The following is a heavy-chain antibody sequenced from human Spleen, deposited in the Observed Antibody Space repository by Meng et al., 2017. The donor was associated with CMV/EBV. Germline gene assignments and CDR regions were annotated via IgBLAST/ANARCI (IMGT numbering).Heavy chain of an antibody. V-gene: IGHV4-34*01. CDR3: ARGPWEGLLRSYYYYGMDV. Sequence: SETLSLTCAVYGGSFSGYYWSWIRQPPGKGLEWIGEINHSGSTNYNPSLKSRVTISVDTSKNQFSLKLSSVTAADTAVYYCARGPWEGLLRSYYYYGMDVWGQGTTVTVSS. CDR1: GGSFSGYY. J-gene: IGHJ6*02. D-gene: IGHD3-3*01. CDR2: INHSGST.